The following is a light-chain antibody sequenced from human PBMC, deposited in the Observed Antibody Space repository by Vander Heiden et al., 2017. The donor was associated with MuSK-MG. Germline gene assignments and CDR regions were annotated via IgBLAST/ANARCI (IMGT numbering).Light chain of an antibody. V-gene: IGKV1-39*01. J-gene: IGKJ1*01. Sequence: DIQMTMSPSSLSASVGDRVTITCRASQNINSYLNWYQQQPGKAPKLLIYAASSLQSGVPSRFSGSGSGTDFTLTISRLQPEDFATYYCQQSDNTPLTFGQGTKVEIK. CDR1: QNINSY. CDR2: AAS. CDR3: QQSDNTPLT.